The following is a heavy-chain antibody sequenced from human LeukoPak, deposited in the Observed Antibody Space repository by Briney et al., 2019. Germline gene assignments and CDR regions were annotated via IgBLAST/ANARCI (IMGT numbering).Heavy chain of an antibody. D-gene: IGHD2-8*01. Sequence: GGSLRLSCAASGFTFSNAWMSWVRQAPGKGLEWVGRIKSKTDGGTTDYAAPVKGRFTISRDDSKNTLYLQMNSLKTEDTAVYYCTTTSLMVDADAFDIWGQGTTVTVSS. CDR3: TTTSLMVDADAFDI. CDR2: IKSKTDGGTT. V-gene: IGHV3-15*01. CDR1: GFTFSNAW. J-gene: IGHJ3*02.